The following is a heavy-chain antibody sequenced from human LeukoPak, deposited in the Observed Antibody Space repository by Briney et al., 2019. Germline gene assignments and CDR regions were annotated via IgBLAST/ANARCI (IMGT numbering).Heavy chain of an antibody. CDR2: IIPIFGTA. CDR1: GGSFSSYA. Sequence: SVKVSRKASGGSFSSYAISWVRPAPGQGLEWMGGIIPIFGTANFAHEFQGRGPITADESKSTAYLELSSLRSEDTAVYYCARCLMDIVVVVAATPGPRHYYMDVWGKGTTVSVPS. J-gene: IGHJ6*03. D-gene: IGHD2-15*01. CDR3: ARCLMDIVVVVAATPGPRHYYMDV. V-gene: IGHV1-69*01.